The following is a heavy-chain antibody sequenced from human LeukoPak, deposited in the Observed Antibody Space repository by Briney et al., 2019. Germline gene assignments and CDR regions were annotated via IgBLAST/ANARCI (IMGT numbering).Heavy chain of an antibody. D-gene: IGHD3-22*01. V-gene: IGHV4-61*01. CDR3: ARDQGIAFYYDTGAPHFDY. CDR1: GGSISSGSYY. CDR2: IYSSGTT. Sequence: SQTLSLTCTVSGGSISSGSYYWSWIRQPPGKGLEWIGFIYSSGTTNYNPSLKSRLSFSIDTSKNQFSLKLTSMTAADTAVYYCARDQGIAFYYDTGAPHFDYWGQGTLVTVSS. J-gene: IGHJ4*02.